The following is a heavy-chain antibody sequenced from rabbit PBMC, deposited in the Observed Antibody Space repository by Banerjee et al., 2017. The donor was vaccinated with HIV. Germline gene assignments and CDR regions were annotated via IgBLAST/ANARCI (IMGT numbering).Heavy chain of an antibody. V-gene: IGHV1S45*01. D-gene: IGHD4-1*01. J-gene: IGHJ4*01. CDR3: ARDLAGAIGWNFNL. Sequence: QEQLVESGGDLVKPGASLTLTCKASGFSFSSSYWISWVRQAPGKGLEWIACIAAGSSGNTYYASWAKGRLPISRTSSTTVTLQMTSLTAADTATYFCARDLAGAIGWNFNLWGPGTLVTVS. CDR2: IAAGSSGNT. CDR1: GFSFSSSYW.